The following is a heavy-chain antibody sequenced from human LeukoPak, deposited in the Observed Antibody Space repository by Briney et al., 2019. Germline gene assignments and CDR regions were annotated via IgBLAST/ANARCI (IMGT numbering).Heavy chain of an antibody. CDR2: IDPSDSYT. CDR3: ARGAGDSSSSFMDV. V-gene: IGHV5-10-1*01. D-gene: IGHD6-6*01. J-gene: IGHJ6*02. Sequence: GESLKISCKGSGYSFISYWINWVRQMPGKGLEWMGRIDPSDSYTNYSPSFQGHVTISADKSITIPYLQWSSLKASDTAMYYCARGAGDSSSSFMDVWGQGTTVTVSS. CDR1: GYSFISYW.